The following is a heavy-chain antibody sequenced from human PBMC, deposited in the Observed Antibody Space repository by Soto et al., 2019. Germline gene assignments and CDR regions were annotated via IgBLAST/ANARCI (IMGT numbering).Heavy chain of an antibody. CDR1: GGTFSSYA. Sequence: SVKVSCKASGGTFSSYAISWVRQAPGQGLEWMGGIIPIFGTANYAQKFQGRVTITADESTSTAYMELSSLRSEDTAVYYCASISSSTSNTYYYYGMDVWGQGTTVTVSS. CDR3: ASISSSTSNTYYYYGMDV. CDR2: IIPIFGTA. V-gene: IGHV1-69*13. J-gene: IGHJ6*02. D-gene: IGHD2-2*01.